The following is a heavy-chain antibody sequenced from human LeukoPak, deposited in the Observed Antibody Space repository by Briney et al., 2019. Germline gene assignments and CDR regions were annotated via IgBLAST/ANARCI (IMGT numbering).Heavy chain of an antibody. CDR2: ISGSGGST. CDR1: GFTFNNFP. Sequence: GGSLRLSCAASGFTFNNFPMSWDRQVPGKGLEWVSAISGSGGSTYYADSVKGRFTISRDNSKNTLYLQMNSLRAEDTAVYYCAKDGWYFDYWGQGTLVTVSS. J-gene: IGHJ4*02. D-gene: IGHD6-19*01. V-gene: IGHV3-23*01. CDR3: AKDGWYFDY.